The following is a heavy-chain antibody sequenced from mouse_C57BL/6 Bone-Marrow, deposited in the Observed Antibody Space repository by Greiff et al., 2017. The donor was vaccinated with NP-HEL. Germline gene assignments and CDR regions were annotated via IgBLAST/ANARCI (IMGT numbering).Heavy chain of an antibody. CDR1: GFTFSDYG. V-gene: IGHV5-17*01. CDR2: ISSGSSTI. CDR3: ASYYGSRPYAMDY. J-gene: IGHJ4*01. Sequence: EVKLVESGGGLVKPGGSLKLSCAASGFTFSDYGMHWVRQAPEKGLEWVAYISSGSSTIYYADTVKGRFTLSRDNTKNTLFLQMTSLRSEDTAMYYCASYYGSRPYAMDYWGQGTSVTVSS. D-gene: IGHD1-1*01.